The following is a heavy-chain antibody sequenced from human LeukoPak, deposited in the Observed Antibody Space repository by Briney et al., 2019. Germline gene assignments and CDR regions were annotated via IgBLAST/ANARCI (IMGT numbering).Heavy chain of an antibody. CDR1: GFTFSSYA. J-gene: IGHJ6*02. V-gene: IGHV3-23*01. CDR3: ASGGVGALRFYYYYGMDV. Sequence: PGGSLRLSCAASGFTFSSYAMSWVRQAPGKGLEWISAISGSGGSTYYADSVKGRFTITRDNSNNTLYLQMNRLRAEDTAVYYCASGGVGALRFYYYYGMDVWGQGTTVTVSS. CDR2: ISGSGGST. D-gene: IGHD1-26*01.